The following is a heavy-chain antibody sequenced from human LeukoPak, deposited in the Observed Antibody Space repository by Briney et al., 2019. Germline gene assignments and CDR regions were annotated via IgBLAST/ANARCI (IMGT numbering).Heavy chain of an antibody. V-gene: IGHV3-11*04. D-gene: IGHD2-2*01. CDR1: GFTFSDYY. CDR2: ISGSGSTI. Sequence: GGSLRLSCAASGFTFSDYYMSWIRQAPGQGLEWVSYISGSGSTIYYADSVKGRFTISRDNANNSLYLQMNSLRAEDTAVYYCARDPLYCSSTSCYDYWGQGTLVTVSS. J-gene: IGHJ4*02. CDR3: ARDPLYCSSTSCYDY.